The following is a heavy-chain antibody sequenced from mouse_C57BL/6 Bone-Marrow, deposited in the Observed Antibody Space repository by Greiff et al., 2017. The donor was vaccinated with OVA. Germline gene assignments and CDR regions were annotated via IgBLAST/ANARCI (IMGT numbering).Heavy chain of an antibody. Sequence: QVQLKESGPGLVQPSQSLSITCTVSGFSLTSYGVHWVRQSPGKGLEWLGVIWRGGSTDYNAAFMSRLSITKDNSKSQVFFKMNSLQADDTAIYYCAKNSLIGGLRGAMDYWGQGTSVTVSS. CDR1: GFSLTSYG. V-gene: IGHV2-5*01. D-gene: IGHD2-2*01. CDR3: AKNSLIGGLRGAMDY. J-gene: IGHJ4*01. CDR2: IWRGGST.